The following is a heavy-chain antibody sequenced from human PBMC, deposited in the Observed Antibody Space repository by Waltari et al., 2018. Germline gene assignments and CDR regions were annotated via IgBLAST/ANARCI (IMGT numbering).Heavy chain of an antibody. CDR3: AKDQAEWLVLDGYFDS. D-gene: IGHD6-19*01. Sequence: EVQLLESGGDLEQPGGSLRISCVGSGSNFRNYATNWVRQAPGKGLEWVSTMSGTGDYTYYADSVKGRFTISRDNSKNTVFLHMNNLRVEDTAIYFCAKDQAEWLVLDGYFDSWGQGTPVTVSS. J-gene: IGHJ4*02. V-gene: IGHV3-23*01. CDR2: MSGTGDYT. CDR1: GSNFRNYA.